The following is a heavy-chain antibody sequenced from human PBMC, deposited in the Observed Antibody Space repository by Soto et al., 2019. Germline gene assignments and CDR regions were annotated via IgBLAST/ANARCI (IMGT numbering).Heavy chain of an antibody. D-gene: IGHD4-17*01. V-gene: IGHV4-30-4*01. J-gene: IGHJ6*02. CDR1: DGSISSGDYY. CDR3: ARDHRTVTTGSYYYYYGMDV. Sequence: SETLSLTCTVSDGSISSGDYYWSWIRQPPGKGLEWIGYIYYSGSTYYNPSLKSRATISVDTSKNQFSLKLSSVTAADTAVYYCARDHRTVTTGSYYYYYGMDVWGQGTTVTVSS. CDR2: IYYSGST.